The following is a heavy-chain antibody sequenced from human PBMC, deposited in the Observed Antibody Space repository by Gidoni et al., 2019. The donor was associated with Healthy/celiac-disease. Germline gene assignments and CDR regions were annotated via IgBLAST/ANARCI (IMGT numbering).Heavy chain of an antibody. J-gene: IGHJ4*02. CDR1: GFTFSSYA. V-gene: IGHV3-23*01. D-gene: IGHD3-22*01. Sequence: EVQLLESGGGVVQPGGSLRLSCAASGFTFSSYAMSWVRQAPGEGLEWVSTISGSGGSTYYADSVKGRFTISRDKSKNTLYLQMNSLRAEDTAVYYCAKGYYDSSGYYPPDYWGQGTLVTVSS. CDR2: ISGSGGST. CDR3: AKGYYDSSGYYPPDY.